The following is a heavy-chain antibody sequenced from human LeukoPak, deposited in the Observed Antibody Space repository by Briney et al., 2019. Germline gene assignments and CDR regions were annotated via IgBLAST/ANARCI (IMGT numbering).Heavy chain of an antibody. D-gene: IGHD3-10*01. Sequence: GGSLRLSCAASGFTFTGYYLHWVRQTPGKGLEYISTITDSGSSTYHTNSVRGRFTISRDNSKNTLYLQMGSLRTEDTAVYYCARSARYFGSAMYYFDDWGQGTLVTVSS. CDR2: ITDSGSST. CDR3: ARSARYFGSAMYYFDD. CDR1: GFTFTGYY. J-gene: IGHJ4*02. V-gene: IGHV3-64*01.